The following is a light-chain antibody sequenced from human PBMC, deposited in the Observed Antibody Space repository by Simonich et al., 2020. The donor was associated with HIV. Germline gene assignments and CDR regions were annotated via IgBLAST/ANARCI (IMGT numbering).Light chain of an antibody. CDR1: QSVSTN. CDR3: QQYNNWPLF. V-gene: IGKV3-15*01. CDR2: GAS. J-gene: IGKJ2*01. Sequence: IAMTQSPATLSVSPGERATLSCRASQSVSTNLAWYQQKPGQAPRLLIYGASTRATGIPARFSGSGSGTEFTLTISSMQSEDFAVYYCQQYNNWPLFFGQGTKLEIK.